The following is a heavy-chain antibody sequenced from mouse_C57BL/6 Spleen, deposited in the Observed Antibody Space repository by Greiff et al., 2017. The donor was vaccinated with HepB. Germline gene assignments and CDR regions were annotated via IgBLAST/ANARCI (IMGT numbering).Heavy chain of an antibody. CDR1: GFNIKDDY. V-gene: IGHV14-4*01. D-gene: IGHD2-1*01. Sequence: VHVKQSGAELVRPGASVKLSCTASGFNIKDDYMHWVKQRPEQGLEWIGWIDPENGDTEYASKFQGKATITADTSSNTAYLQLSSLTSEDTSVYYCTLSGNDAMDYWGQGTSVTVSS. CDR2: IDPENGDT. J-gene: IGHJ4*01. CDR3: TLSGNDAMDY.